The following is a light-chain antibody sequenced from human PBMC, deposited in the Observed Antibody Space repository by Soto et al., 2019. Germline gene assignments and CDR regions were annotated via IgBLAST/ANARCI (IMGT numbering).Light chain of an antibody. CDR2: GAS. Sequence: DIPMTQSPSSLSASVGDRVTITCRTSQSISTYLSWYQQKPGKAPKLLIYGASSLQSGVPPRFSGSGSGTDFTLTISSLQPEDFATYYCQQSYTTPLYTFGPGTKLEIK. CDR3: QQSYTTPLYT. J-gene: IGKJ2*01. CDR1: QSISTY. V-gene: IGKV1-39*01.